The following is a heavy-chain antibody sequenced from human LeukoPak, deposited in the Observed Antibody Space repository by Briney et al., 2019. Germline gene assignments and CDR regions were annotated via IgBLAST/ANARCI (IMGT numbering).Heavy chain of an antibody. CDR2: ISSSSSST. D-gene: IGHD2-21*02. CDR3: ARDRLNRAYCGNDCYSAAFDY. V-gene: IGHV3-48*01. Sequence: GGSLRLSCVGSGFAFSTYSMNWVRQAPGKGLEWVSSISSSSSSTYYADSVKGRFTISRDDSRNTLYLQTNSLRPEDTAVYYCARDRLNRAYCGNDCYSAAFDYWGQGALVTVSS. CDR1: GFAFSTYS. J-gene: IGHJ4*02.